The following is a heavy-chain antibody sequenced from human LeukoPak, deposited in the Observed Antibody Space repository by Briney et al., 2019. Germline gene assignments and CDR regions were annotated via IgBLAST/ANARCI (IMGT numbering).Heavy chain of an antibody. D-gene: IGHD2-2*01. V-gene: IGHV5-51*01. Sequence: GESLKISCKGSGYSFTSYWIGWVRQMPGKGLEWMGIIYPGDSDTRYSPSFQGQVTISADKSISTAYLQWSSLKASDTAMYYCARHEISICRSSTSCYFNGFDPWGQGTLVTVSS. J-gene: IGHJ5*02. CDR1: GYSFTSYW. CDR3: ARHEISICRSSTSCYFNGFDP. CDR2: IYPGDSDT.